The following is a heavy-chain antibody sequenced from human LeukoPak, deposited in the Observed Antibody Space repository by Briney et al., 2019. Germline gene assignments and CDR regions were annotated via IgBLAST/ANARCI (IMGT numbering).Heavy chain of an antibody. V-gene: IGHV4-39*07. J-gene: IGHJ4*02. CDR2: IYYSGST. D-gene: IGHD4-23*01. CDR3: AREGYGGPRDY. Sequence: SQTLSLTCTVSGGSISSSSYYWGWIRQPPGKGLEWIGSIYYSGSTYYNPSLKSRVTISVDTSKNQFSLKLSSVTAADTAVYYCAREGYGGPRDYWGQGTLVTVSS. CDR1: GGSISSSSYY.